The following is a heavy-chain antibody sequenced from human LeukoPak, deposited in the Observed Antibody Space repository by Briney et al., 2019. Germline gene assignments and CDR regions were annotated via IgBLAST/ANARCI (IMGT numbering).Heavy chain of an antibody. V-gene: IGHV4-39*01. Sequence: KPSETLSLTCTVSGGSISSSSYYWGWIRQPPGKGLEWIGSIYYSGSTYYNPSLKSRVTISVDTSKNQFSLKLSSVTAADTAVYYCARLHVEMATISFDYWGQGTLVTVSS. CDR2: IYYSGST. CDR3: ARLHVEMATISFDY. CDR1: GGSISSSSYY. D-gene: IGHD5-24*01. J-gene: IGHJ4*02.